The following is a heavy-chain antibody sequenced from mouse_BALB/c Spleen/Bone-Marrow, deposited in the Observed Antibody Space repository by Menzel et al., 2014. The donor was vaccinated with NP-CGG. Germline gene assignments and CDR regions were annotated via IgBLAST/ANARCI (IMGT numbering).Heavy chain of an antibody. V-gene: IGHV1-4*01. CDR2: INPSSGYT. Sequence: VQLQQSGAELARPGASVKMSCRASGYTFTTYTMHWVKQRPGQGLEWIGYINPSSGYTYYNQKSKDKATLTADKSSSAAYPQLSSLTSEDSAVYYCARVYGNYDAMDYCGQGTSVTVSS. D-gene: IGHD2-1*01. J-gene: IGHJ4*01. CDR3: ARVYGNYDAMDY. CDR1: GYTFTTYT.